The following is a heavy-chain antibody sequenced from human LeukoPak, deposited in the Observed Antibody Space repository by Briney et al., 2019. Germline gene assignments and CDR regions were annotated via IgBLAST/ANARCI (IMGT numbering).Heavy chain of an antibody. CDR1: GGTFSSYA. Sequence: SVKVSCKASGGTFSSYAISWVRQAPGQGLEWMGGIIPIFGTANYAQKFQGRVTITTDESTSTAYMELSSLRSEDTAVYYCARDGAARLGDYYYYYYMDGWGKGTTVTVYS. V-gene: IGHV1-69*05. CDR3: ARDGAARLGDYYYYYYMDG. D-gene: IGHD6-6*01. J-gene: IGHJ6*03. CDR2: IIPIFGTA.